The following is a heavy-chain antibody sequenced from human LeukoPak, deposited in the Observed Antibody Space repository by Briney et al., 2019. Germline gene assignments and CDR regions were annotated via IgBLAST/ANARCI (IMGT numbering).Heavy chain of an antibody. D-gene: IGHD1-26*01. V-gene: IGHV4-39*01. Sequence: PSETLSLTCTVSGDSITSGGYYWSWIRQPPGKGLEWIGSIYYGGSTYYNPSLKSRVTISVDTSKNQFSLKLSSVTAADTAVYYCATEYSGSYYYYYGMDVWGQGTTVTVSS. J-gene: IGHJ6*02. CDR1: GDSITSGGYY. CDR3: ATEYSGSYYYYYGMDV. CDR2: IYYGGST.